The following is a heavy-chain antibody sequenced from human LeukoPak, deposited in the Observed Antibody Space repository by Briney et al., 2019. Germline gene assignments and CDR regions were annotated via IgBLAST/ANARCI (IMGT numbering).Heavy chain of an antibody. D-gene: IGHD1-26*01. CDR3: ARDNSVGETAWWFDP. V-gene: IGHV1-46*01. J-gene: IGHJ5*02. CDR1: GYSFTSYY. CDR2: INPSGSST. Sequence: PSVKVSCKASGYSFTSYYMHWVRQAPGQGLEWMGLINPSGSSTTYAQKFQGRVTMTRDMFTSTDYMELTSLTSDDTAVYYCARDNSVGETAWWFDPWGQGTLVTVSS.